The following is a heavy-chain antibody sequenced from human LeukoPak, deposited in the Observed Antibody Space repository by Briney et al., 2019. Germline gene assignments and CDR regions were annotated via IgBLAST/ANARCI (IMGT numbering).Heavy chain of an antibody. Sequence: PSETLSLTCTVSGGSISTYYWSWIRQPPGKGLEWIGYISYTVTSNYNPSLKSRVTISVDTSKNQFSLKLSSVTAADTAVYYCAREPTSTNTYYDFWSGYSEHWYFDLWGRGTLVTVSS. CDR3: AREPTSTNTYYDFWSGYSEHWYFDL. CDR1: GGSISTYY. J-gene: IGHJ2*01. V-gene: IGHV4-59*12. CDR2: ISYTVTS. D-gene: IGHD3-3*01.